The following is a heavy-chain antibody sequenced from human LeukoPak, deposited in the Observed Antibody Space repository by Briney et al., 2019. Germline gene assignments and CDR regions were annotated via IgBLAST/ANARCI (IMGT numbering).Heavy chain of an antibody. CDR2: ISSSSSYI. Sequence: GGSLRLSCAASGFTFSSYSMNWVRQAPGKGLEWVSSISSSSSYIYYADSVKGRFTISRDNAKNSLYLQMNSLRAEDTAVYYCAREDYDFWSGYCPWGPGTLVTVSS. V-gene: IGHV3-21*01. CDR1: GFTFSSYS. J-gene: IGHJ5*02. D-gene: IGHD3-3*01. CDR3: AREDYDFWSGYCP.